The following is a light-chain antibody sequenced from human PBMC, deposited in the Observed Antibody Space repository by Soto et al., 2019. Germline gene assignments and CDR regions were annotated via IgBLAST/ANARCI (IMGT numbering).Light chain of an antibody. Sequence: SVLTQPPSLSAAPGQEGTNSSSGNSSHIGNNYVSWYQQLPGKAPKLLIYENNKRPSGIPDRFSGSKSGTSATLGITGLQTGDEADYYCGAWDSSLSAYVFGTATKVTVL. CDR1: SSHIGNNY. V-gene: IGLV1-51*02. J-gene: IGLJ1*01. CDR3: GAWDSSLSAYV. CDR2: ENN.